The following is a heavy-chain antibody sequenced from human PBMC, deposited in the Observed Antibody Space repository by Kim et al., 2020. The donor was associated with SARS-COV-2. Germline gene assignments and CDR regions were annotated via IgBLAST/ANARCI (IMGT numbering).Heavy chain of an antibody. CDR1: GFTFSTYA. CDR3: AKGESNNATIGYEY. J-gene: IGHJ4*02. Sequence: GGSLRLSCAASGFTFSTYAMSWVRQAPGKGLEWVSAISGSAGSTYYAASVKGWSTVSSDNSKTPLYLQKNSLSAEDTAEYYWAKGESNNATIGYEYWGQG. CDR2: ISGSAGST. D-gene: IGHD2-8*01. V-gene: IGHV3-23*01.